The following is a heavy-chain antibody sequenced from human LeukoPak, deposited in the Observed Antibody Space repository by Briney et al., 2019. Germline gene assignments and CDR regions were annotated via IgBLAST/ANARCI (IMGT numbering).Heavy chain of an antibody. D-gene: IGHD3-22*01. Sequence: PGRSLRLSCAASGFTFSSYGMHWVRQAPGKGLEWVAVISYDGSNKYYADSVKGRFTISRDNSKNTLYLQMNSLRAEDTAVYYCASEGRVDYYDSSGYYFWGQGTLVTVSS. CDR2: ISYDGSNK. J-gene: IGHJ4*02. CDR3: ASEGRVDYYDSSGYYF. CDR1: GFTFSSYG. V-gene: IGHV3-30*03.